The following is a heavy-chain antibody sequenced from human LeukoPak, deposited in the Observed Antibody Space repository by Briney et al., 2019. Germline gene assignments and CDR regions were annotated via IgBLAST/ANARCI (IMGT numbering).Heavy chain of an antibody. D-gene: IGHD4-11*01. CDR1: GFTFDDYA. J-gene: IGHJ5*02. CDR3: AKDARIRTTGTPWFDP. V-gene: IGHV3-9*01. CDR2: ISWNSGSI. Sequence: GRSLRLSCAASGFTFDDYAMHWVRQAPGKSLEWVSGISWNSGSIGYADSVKGRFTISRDNAKNSLYLQMNSLRAEDTALYYCAKDARIRTTGTPWFDPWGQGTLVTVSS.